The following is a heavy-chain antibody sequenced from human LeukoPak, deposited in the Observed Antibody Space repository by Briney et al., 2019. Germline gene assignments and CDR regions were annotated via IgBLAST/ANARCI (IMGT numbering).Heavy chain of an antibody. J-gene: IGHJ6*02. CDR2: INPSGGST. D-gene: IGHD4-23*01. CDR3: ARNLGLGLRWKYYYYGMDV. Sequence: ASVKVSCKASGYTFTSYYMHWVRQAPGQGLEWMGIINPSGGSTSYAQKFQGRVTMTRDTSTSTVYMELSSLRSEDTAVYYCARNLGLGLRWKYYYYGMDVWGQGTTVTVSS. CDR1: GYTFTSYY. V-gene: IGHV1-46*01.